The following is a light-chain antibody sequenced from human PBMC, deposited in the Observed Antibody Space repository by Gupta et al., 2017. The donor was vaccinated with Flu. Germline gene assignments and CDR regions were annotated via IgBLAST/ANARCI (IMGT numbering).Light chain of an antibody. V-gene: IGLV1-40*01. CDR1: SSNIGADFD. CDR2: GNN. Sequence: TISCTVSSSNIGADFDVHWYQHLPATAPKLLIYGNNNRPSGVPDRFSGSKSATSASLAITGLQAEDDADYYCQSYDSSLVVYVFGTGTEVTVL. J-gene: IGLJ1*01. CDR3: QSYDSSLVVYV.